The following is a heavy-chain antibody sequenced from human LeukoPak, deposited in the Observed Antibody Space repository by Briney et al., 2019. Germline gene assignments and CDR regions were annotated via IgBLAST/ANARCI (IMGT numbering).Heavy chain of an antibody. V-gene: IGHV4-59*01. D-gene: IGHD3-3*01. CDR3: ARGRPLYDFWSGYQTTIDY. CDR1: GGSISSYY. Sequence: KPSETLSLTCTVSGGSISSYYWSWIRQPPGKGLEWIGYIYYSGGTNYNPSLKSRVTISVDTSKNQFSLKLSSVTAADTAVYYCARGRPLYDFWSGYQTTIDYWGQGTLVTVSS. CDR2: IYYSGGT. J-gene: IGHJ4*02.